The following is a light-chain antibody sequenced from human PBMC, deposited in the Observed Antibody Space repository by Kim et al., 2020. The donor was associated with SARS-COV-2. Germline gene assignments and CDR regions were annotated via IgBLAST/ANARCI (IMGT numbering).Light chain of an antibody. CDR1: QSVLSSSNDKNY. CDR3: HQFYGAPLT. CDR2: WAS. Sequence: IVLTQSPDYLAVSPDERAIINCKSSQSVLSSSNDKNYLVWFQQKPGQPPRVLIYWASTRDLGVPDRFSGSGSGTDFTLTINSLQAEDVAVYYCHQFYGAPLTFGGGTKVDIK. V-gene: IGKV4-1*01. J-gene: IGKJ4*01.